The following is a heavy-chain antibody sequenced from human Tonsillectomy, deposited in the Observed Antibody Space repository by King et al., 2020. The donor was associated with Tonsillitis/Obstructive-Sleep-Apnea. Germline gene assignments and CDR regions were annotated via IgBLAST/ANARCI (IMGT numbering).Heavy chain of an antibody. V-gene: IGHV3-30*04. D-gene: IGHD2-2*01. Sequence: VQLVESGGGVVQPGRSLRLSCAASGFTFSSYAMHWVRQAPGKGLEWVAVISYDGNNQFHADSVKGRFTISRDNSKNTLYLQMSSLRAEDKAVYYCARVAYCSSPSGLAGYYYYYMDVWGKGTTVTVSS. J-gene: IGHJ6*03. CDR2: ISYDGNNQ. CDR3: ARVAYCSSPSGLAGYYYYYMDV. CDR1: GFTFSSYA.